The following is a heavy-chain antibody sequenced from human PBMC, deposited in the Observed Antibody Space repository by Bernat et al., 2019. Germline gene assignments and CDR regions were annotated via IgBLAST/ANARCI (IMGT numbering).Heavy chain of an antibody. V-gene: IGHV3-30*02. CDR2: IRYDGSNK. CDR1: GFTFSNYG. Sequence: QVQLVESGGGVVQPGGSLRLSCATSGFTFSNYGMHWVRQAPGKGLEGVAFIRYDGSNKNHADSVKGRFTISRGNSKNTLFLQMNSLRVEDTAVYFCAKDRGRGYTYGVGGDDYWGQGTLVTVAS. D-gene: IGHD5-18*01. J-gene: IGHJ4*02. CDR3: AKDRGRGYTYGVGGDDY.